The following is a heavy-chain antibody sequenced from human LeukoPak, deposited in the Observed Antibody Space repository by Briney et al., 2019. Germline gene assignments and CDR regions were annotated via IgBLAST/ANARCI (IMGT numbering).Heavy chain of an antibody. CDR2: IYNSGNT. CDR3: ARRNLSSGWTYYLDY. D-gene: IGHD6-19*01. J-gene: IGHJ4*02. Sequence: SETLSLTCAVSGASVSSSSYYWGWIRQPPGKGLEWIGGIYNSGNTYYNPSLRSRVTISVDTSKNQFSLKLSSVTAEDTAVYYCARRNLSSGWTYYLDYWGQETLVSVP. V-gene: IGHV4-39*01. CDR1: GASVSSSSYY.